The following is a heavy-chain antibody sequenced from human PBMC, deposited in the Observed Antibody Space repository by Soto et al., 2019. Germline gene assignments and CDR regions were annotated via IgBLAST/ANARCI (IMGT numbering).Heavy chain of an antibody. CDR1: GFNFNNYA. CDR2: VSWNSGNI. CDR3: AKSPGYASGLRYFDL. D-gene: IGHD6-19*01. Sequence: EVQLVESGGGLVQPGRSLRLSCGASGFNFNNYAMRWVRQAPGKGLEWVSGVSWNSGNIDYVDSVKGRFTISRDNAKNSLHLQMSSLGAEDTALYYCAKSPGYASGLRYFDLWGRGTLVTVSP. V-gene: IGHV3-9*01. J-gene: IGHJ2*01.